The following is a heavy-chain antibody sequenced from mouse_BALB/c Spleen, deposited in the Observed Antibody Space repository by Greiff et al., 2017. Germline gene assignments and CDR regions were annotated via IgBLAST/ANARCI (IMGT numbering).Heavy chain of an antibody. CDR3: ARGGLFYYGSRGYAMDY. Sequence: QVQLQQSGAELVRPGTSVKVSCKASGYAFTNYLIEWVKQRPGQGLEWIGVINPGSGGTNYNEKFKGKATLTADKSSSTAYMQLSSLTSDDSAVYFCARGGLFYYGSRGYAMDYWGQGTSVTVSS. D-gene: IGHD1-1*01. J-gene: IGHJ4*01. CDR1: GYAFTNYL. CDR2: INPGSGGT. V-gene: IGHV1-54*01.